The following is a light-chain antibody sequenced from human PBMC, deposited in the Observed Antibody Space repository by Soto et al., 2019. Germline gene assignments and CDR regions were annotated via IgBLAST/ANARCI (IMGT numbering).Light chain of an antibody. V-gene: IGLV2-14*01. CDR1: SSDVGGYNY. J-gene: IGLJ1*01. CDR2: DVS. CDR3: SSYTSSSPYV. Sequence: QSVLTQPASVSGSPGQSITISCTGTSSDVGGYNYVSWYQQHPGKAPKLMIYDVSNRPSGVSNRFSGSKSCNTASLTISGLQDEDEADYYCSSYTSSSPYVFGTGTKLTVL.